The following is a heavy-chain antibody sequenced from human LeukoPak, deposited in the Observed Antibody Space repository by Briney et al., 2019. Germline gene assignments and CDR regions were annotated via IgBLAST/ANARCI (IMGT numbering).Heavy chain of an antibody. V-gene: IGHV3-11*01. CDR1: GFTFSDYY. CDR2: ISSSGSTI. J-gene: IGHJ4*02. Sequence: PGGSLRLSCAASGFTFSDYYMSWIRQAPGKGLEWVSYISSSGSTIYYADSVKGRFTISRDNAKNSLYLQMNSLRAEDTAVYYCARDRPHVLRYFDWLLSYDYWGQGTLVTVSS. CDR3: ARDRPHVLRYFDWLLSYDY. D-gene: IGHD3-9*01.